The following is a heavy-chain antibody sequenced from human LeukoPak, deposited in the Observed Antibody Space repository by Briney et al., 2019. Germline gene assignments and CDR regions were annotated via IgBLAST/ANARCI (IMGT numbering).Heavy chain of an antibody. CDR1: GGSISSSSYY. CDR3: ASPGVPDY. CDR2: IYYSGST. V-gene: IGHV4-39*01. Sequence: PSETLSLTCTVSGGSISSSSYYWGWIRQPPGKGLEWIGSIYYSGSTYYNPSLKSRVTISVDTSKNQFSLKLSSVTAADTAVYYCASPGVPDYWGQGTLVTVSP. J-gene: IGHJ4*02. D-gene: IGHD2-8*01.